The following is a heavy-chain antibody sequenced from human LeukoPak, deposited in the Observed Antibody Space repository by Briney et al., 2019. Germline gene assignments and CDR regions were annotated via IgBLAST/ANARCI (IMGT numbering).Heavy chain of an antibody. D-gene: IGHD1-26*01. CDR1: GFTVSSNY. CDR3: ARALVGALDY. CDR2: IYSGGST. J-gene: IGHJ4*02. Sequence: GGSLRLSCAASGFTVSSNYMSWVRQAPGKGLEWVSVIYSGGSTYCADSVKGRFTISRDNSKNTLYLQMNSLRAEDTAVYYCARALVGALDYWGQGTLVTVSS. V-gene: IGHV3-53*01.